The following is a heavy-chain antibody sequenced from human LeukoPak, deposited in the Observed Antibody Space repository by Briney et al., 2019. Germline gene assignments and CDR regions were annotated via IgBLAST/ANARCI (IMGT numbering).Heavy chain of an antibody. V-gene: IGHV4-30-4*01. CDR1: GGSISSGDYY. J-gene: IGHJ5*02. D-gene: IGHD3-22*01. CDR3: ARPYYYDSRIDP. Sequence: SETLSLTCTVSGGSISSGDYYWSWIRQPPGKGLEWIAYMYYSGSTYYNPSLKSRVTMSADTSKNQLSLKLSSVTAADTAVYYCARPYYYDSRIDPWARESWSPSPQ. CDR2: MYYSGST.